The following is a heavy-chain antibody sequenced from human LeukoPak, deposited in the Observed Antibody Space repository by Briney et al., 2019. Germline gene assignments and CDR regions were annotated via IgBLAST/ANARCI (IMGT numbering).Heavy chain of an antibody. J-gene: IGHJ4*02. CDR2: IHYDGSDK. CDR3: ARAIRYLGGGIDY. D-gene: IGHD3-16*01. CDR1: GFTFSSYG. Sequence: PGGSLRLSCAASGFTFSSYGMHWVRQAPGKGLEWVAFIHYDGSDKYYADSVKGRFTISRDNSKNTLYLQMNSLRAEDTAVYFCARAIRYLGGGIDYWGQGTLVTVSS. V-gene: IGHV3-30*02.